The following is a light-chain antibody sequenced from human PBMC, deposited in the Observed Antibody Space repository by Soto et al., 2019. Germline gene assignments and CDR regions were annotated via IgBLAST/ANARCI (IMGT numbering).Light chain of an antibody. CDR3: QQRNSRYT. CDR2: GAS. Sequence: EIVLTQSPGTLSLSPGERATLSCRASQSVSSNLAWYQQKPGQAPRLLIYGASNRATGIPDRFSGSGSGTDFNLTISSLEPEDFAVYYCQQRNSRYTFGPGTRLELK. CDR1: QSVSSN. J-gene: IGKJ5*01. V-gene: IGKV3-11*01.